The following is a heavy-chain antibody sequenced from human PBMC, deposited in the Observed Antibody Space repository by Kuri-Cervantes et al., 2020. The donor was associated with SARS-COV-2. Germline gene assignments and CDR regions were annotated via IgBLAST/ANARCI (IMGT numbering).Heavy chain of an antibody. D-gene: IGHD2-15*01. CDR3: ARENLAVVEGMDV. V-gene: IGHV1-69*13. CDR2: IIPIFGTA. CDR1: GGTFSSYA. J-gene: IGHJ6*02. Sequence: SVKVSCKASGGTFSSYAISWVRQAPGQGLEWMGGIIPIFGTANYAQKFQGRVTITADESTSTAYMELSRLRSDDTAVYYCARENLAVVEGMDVWGQGTTVTVSS.